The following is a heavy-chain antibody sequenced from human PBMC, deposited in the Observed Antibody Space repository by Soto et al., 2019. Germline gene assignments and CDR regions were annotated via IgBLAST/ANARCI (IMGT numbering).Heavy chain of an antibody. V-gene: IGHV1-18*01. CDR3: ARGEGAAAGPPAGYYYGMDV. CDR2: ISTYNDKR. Sequence: GASVKVSCKASGYTFTSYGISWVRQAPGQGLEWMGWISTYNDKRAYAQKLQGRVTMTTDTSTSTVYMELSSLRSEDTAVYYCARGEGAAAGPPAGYYYGMDVWGQGTTVTVSS. D-gene: IGHD6-13*01. CDR1: GYTFTSYG. J-gene: IGHJ6*02.